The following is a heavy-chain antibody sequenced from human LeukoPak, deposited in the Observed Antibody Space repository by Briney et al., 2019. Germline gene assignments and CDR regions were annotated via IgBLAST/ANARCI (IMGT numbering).Heavy chain of an antibody. CDR3: TTVAYYYDSSGEAYDAFNI. J-gene: IGHJ3*02. CDR1: GFTFSNAW. CDR2: IKSKTDGGTT. V-gene: IGHV3-15*01. Sequence: GGSLRLSCAASGFTFSNAWMSWVRQAPGKGLEWVGRIKSKTDGGTTDYAAPVKGRFTISRDDSKNTLYLQMNSLKTEDTAVYYCTTVAYYYDSSGEAYDAFNIWGQGTMVTVSS. D-gene: IGHD3-22*01.